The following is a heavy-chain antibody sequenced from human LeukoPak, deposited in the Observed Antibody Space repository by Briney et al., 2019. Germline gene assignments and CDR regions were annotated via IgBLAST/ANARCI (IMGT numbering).Heavy chain of an antibody. V-gene: IGHV1-69*13. CDR3: ARDPGIVMVVAAFEDYYYYYGMDV. J-gene: IGHJ6*02. D-gene: IGHD2-15*01. CDR2: IIPIFGTA. CDR1: GGTFISYA. Sequence: SVKVSCKASGGTFISYAISWVRQAPGQGLEWMGGIIPIFGTANYAQKFQGRVTITADESTSTAYMELSSLRSEDTAVYYCARDPGIVMVVAAFEDYYYYYGMDVWGQGTTVTVSS.